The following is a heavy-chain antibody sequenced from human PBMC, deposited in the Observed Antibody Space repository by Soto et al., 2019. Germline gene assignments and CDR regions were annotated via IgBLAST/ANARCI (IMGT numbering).Heavy chain of an antibody. V-gene: IGHV1-24*01. CDR2: FDPEDGET. D-gene: IGHD1-26*01. Sequence: VSCKVSGYTLTELSMHWVRQAPGKGLERMGGFDPEDGETIYAQKFQGRVTMTEDTSTDTAYMELSSLRSEDTAVYYCAIRSFTGSYFPQGPNFDYWGQGTLVTVSS. J-gene: IGHJ4*02. CDR1: GYTLTELS. CDR3: AIRSFTGSYFPQGPNFDY.